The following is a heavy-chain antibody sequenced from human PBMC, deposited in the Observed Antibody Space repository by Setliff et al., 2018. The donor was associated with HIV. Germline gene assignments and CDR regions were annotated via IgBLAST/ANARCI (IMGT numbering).Heavy chain of an antibody. Sequence: QPVGSLRLSCAASGFSFNTYGMHWVRQAPGKGLEWVSSIRHDGTYSYHADSVKGRLTISRDNGKNTLYLQMNSLRPEDTAVYFCAKVARRVAEIPTYFDYWGQGTLVTVSS. CDR3: AKVARRVAEIPTYFDY. CDR1: GFSFNTYG. J-gene: IGHJ4*02. CDR2: IRHDGTYS. V-gene: IGHV3-30*02. D-gene: IGHD6-19*01.